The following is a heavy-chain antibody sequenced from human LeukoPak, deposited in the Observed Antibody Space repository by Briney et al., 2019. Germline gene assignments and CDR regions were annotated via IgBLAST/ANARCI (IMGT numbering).Heavy chain of an antibody. CDR1: GGSISSSSYY. CDR3: ASGDLMITFGGVRY. D-gene: IGHD3-16*01. J-gene: IGHJ4*02. V-gene: IGHV4-39*01. Sequence: TTSETLSLTCTVSGGSISSSSYYWGWIRQPPGKGLEWIGSIYYSGSTYYNPSLKSRVTISVDTSKNQFSLKLSSVTAADTAVYYCASGDLMITFGGVRYWGQGTLVTVSS. CDR2: IYYSGST.